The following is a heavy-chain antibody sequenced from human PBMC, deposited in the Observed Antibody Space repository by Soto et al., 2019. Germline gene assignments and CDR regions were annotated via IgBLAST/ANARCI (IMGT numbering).Heavy chain of an antibody. J-gene: IGHJ4*02. CDR3: ARLIGTSWFLG. V-gene: IGHV6-1*01. Sequence: QVQLLQSGPGLVKPSQTLSLTCAISGDSVCSNIVTWDWIRQSPSRGLEWLGRTYYRSQWFNDYAVSVKSRMTINADTSKNQFSLQLNSVTPEDTAVYYCARLIGTSWFLGWGQGTPVTVSS. D-gene: IGHD6-13*01. CDR1: GDSVCSNIVT. CDR2: TYYRSQWFN.